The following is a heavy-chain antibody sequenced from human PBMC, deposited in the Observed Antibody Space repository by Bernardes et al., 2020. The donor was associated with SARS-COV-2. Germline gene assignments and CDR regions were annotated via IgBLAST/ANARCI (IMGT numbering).Heavy chain of an antibody. CDR3: ARDSDFSSGHDYFDY. CDR1: GFAFSDYA. V-gene: IGHV3-30-3*01. J-gene: IGHJ4*02. D-gene: IGHD3-3*01. CDR2: ISVDGIYK. Sequence: GGSLRLSCAASGFAFSDYAVAWVRQAPGKGLEWVAIISVDGIYKHYADSVKGRFTISRDTSKNTLFLLMNSLRPDDTAVYYCARDSDFSSGHDYFDYWGQGTLVTVSS.